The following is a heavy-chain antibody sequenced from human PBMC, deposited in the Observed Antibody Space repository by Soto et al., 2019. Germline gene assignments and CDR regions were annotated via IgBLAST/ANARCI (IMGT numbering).Heavy chain of an antibody. J-gene: IGHJ5*02. CDR1: GGCISSGGYY. CDR2: IYYSGST. CDR3: ARFPIYDSIGLDP. Sequence: TLSVNCTVCGGCISSGGYYWSGIRQHPGKGLEWIGYIYYSGSTYYNPSLKSRVTISVDTSKNQFSLKLSSVTAADTAVYYCARFPIYDSIGLDPWGQRTLVTVS. V-gene: IGHV4-31*03. D-gene: IGHD3-22*01.